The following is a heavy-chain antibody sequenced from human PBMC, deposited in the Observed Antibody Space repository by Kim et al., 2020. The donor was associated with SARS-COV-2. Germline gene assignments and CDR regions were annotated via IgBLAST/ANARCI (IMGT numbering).Heavy chain of an antibody. CDR2: IWYDGSNK. CDR3: ARDRVGLDV. J-gene: IGHJ6*02. CDR1: GFTFSSYG. D-gene: IGHD3-10*01. Sequence: GGSLRLSCAASGFTFSSYGMHWVRQAPGKGLEWVAVIWYDGSNKYYADSVKGRFTISRDNPKNTLYLQMNSLRAEDTAVYYCARDRVGLDVWGQGTTVTVPS. V-gene: IGHV3-33*01.